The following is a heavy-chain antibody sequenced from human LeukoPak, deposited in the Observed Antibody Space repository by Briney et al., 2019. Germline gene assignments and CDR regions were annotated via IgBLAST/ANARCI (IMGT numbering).Heavy chain of an antibody. V-gene: IGHV3-30*01. CDR3: ARLLAGRDYARAGFDI. D-gene: IGHD6-19*01. CDR1: GFTFSSYV. CDR2: MYYVGSNK. Sequence: GGALRLSRLGCGFTFSSYVMHWVRQAPGRGVDGVAVMYYVGSNKYYADSLKGRFTISRDNSTHMLSVQTNTLSDEDTAVYYCARLLAGRDYARAGFDIWGQGKLVTVSP. J-gene: IGHJ3*02.